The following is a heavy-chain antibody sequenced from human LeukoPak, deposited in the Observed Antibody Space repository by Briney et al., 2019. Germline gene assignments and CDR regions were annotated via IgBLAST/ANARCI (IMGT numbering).Heavy chain of an antibody. CDR1: GYSFTSYW. CDR2: IYPGDSDT. V-gene: IGHV5-51*03. J-gene: IGHJ4*02. Sequence: PGESLKISCKGSGYSFTSYWIGWVRQMPGKGLEWVVIIYPGDSDTRYSPSFQGQVTISADKSISTAYLQWSSLKASDTDMYYCARRYCSGGSCYFDYWGQGTLVTVSS. CDR3: ARRYCSGGSCYFDY. D-gene: IGHD2-15*01.